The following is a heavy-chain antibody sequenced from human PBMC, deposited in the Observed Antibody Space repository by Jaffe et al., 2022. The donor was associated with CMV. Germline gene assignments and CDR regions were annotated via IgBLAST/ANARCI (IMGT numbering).Heavy chain of an antibody. CDR1: GFTFSSYE. V-gene: IGHV3-48*03. CDR3: ARLRRGTTYFYYLDY. J-gene: IGHJ4*02. CDR2: ISSSGESI. D-gene: IGHD3-3*01. Sequence: EVQLEESGGGLVQPGGSLRLSCAASGFTFSSYEMNWVRQAPGKGLEWVSYISSSGESIFYVDSVKGRFTISRDNAKNSLYLQMNSLRAEDTATYYCARLRRGTTYFYYLDYWGQGTQLTVSS.